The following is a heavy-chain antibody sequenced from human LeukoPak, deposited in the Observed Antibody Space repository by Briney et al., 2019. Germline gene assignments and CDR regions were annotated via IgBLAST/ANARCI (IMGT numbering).Heavy chain of an antibody. Sequence: ASVKVSFQASGYTFTGYYMHWVRQAPGQRLEWMGWINPNRGGTNYAQKFQGRVTMTRDTSIRTAYMELSRLRSDDTAVYYCARDRAVATIGGVDYWGQGTLVTVSS. CDR1: GYTFTGYY. CDR3: ARDRAVATIGGVDY. CDR2: INPNRGGT. D-gene: IGHD5-12*01. V-gene: IGHV1-2*02. J-gene: IGHJ4*02.